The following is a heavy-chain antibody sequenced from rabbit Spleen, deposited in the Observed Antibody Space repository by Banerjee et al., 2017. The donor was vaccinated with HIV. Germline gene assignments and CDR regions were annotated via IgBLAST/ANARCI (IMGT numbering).Heavy chain of an antibody. CDR2: IYNANGNT. J-gene: IGHJ4*01. V-gene: IGHV1S45*01. D-gene: IGHD8-1*01. Sequence: QEQLEESGGDLVRPEGSLTLTCTASGFSFSGGHYMCWVRQAPGKGLELIGCIYNANGNTYYASWAKGRFTITKTSSTTVTLQLTSLTVADTATYFCVRDAGRGDYIDGVFNLWGQGTLVTVS. CDR3: VRDAGRGDYIDGVFNL. CDR1: GFSFSGGHY.